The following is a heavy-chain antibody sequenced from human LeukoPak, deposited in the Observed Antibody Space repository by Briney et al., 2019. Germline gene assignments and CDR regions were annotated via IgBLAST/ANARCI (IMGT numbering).Heavy chain of an antibody. J-gene: IGHJ4*02. Sequence: SAKVSCKASGGTFSSYAISWVRQAPGQGLEWMGGIIPIFGTANYAQKFQGRVTITTDESTSTAYMELSSLRSEDTAVYYCARSQQRSRWLYPYYFDYWGQGTLVTVSS. CDR2: IIPIFGTA. D-gene: IGHD3-16*02. V-gene: IGHV1-69*05. CDR3: ARSQQRSRWLYPYYFDY. CDR1: GGTFSSYA.